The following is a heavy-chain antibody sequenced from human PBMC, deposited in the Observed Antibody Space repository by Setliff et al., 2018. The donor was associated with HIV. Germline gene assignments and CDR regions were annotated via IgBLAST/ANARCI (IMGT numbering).Heavy chain of an antibody. CDR3: ARPALGIGGGSRFDN. CDR2: IFYSGST. V-gene: IGHV4-39*01. CDR1: GGAISSSSYY. D-gene: IGHD3-10*01. J-gene: IGHJ4*02. Sequence: PSETLSLTCNVSGGAISSSSYYWFWIRQPPGKGLEWIGSIFYSGSTYYNPSLKSRLTISVDTSKNQFSLKLSSVTAADTAVYYCARPALGIGGGSRFDNWGQGTRVTVSS.